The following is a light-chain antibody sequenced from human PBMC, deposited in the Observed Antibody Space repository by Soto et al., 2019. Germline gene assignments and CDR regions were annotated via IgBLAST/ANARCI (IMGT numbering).Light chain of an antibody. V-gene: IGLV2-11*01. CDR2: EVS. Sequence: QSALTQPRSVSGSPGQSVTISCTGTSSDVGGYNYVSWYQQHPGKAPKLMIYEVSNRPSGVSDRFSGSRSGNTASLTISGLQAEDESDYYCCSYTSSSTWVFGGGTKLTVL. CDR3: CSYTSSSTWV. CDR1: SSDVGGYNY. J-gene: IGLJ3*02.